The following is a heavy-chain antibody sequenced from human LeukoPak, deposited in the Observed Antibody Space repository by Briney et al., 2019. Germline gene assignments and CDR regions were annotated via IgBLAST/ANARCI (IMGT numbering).Heavy chain of an antibody. CDR2: IYYSGGT. D-gene: IGHD1-1*01. CDR3: ARDPIGGSNWFDP. CDR1: GGSINYYY. J-gene: IGHJ5*02. V-gene: IGHV4-59*01. Sequence: SETLSLTCTVSGGSINYYYWMWIRQPPGKGLEWIGYIYYSGGTHYNPSLKSRVTMLVDTSKNQFSLKLTAVTAADTAVYYCARDPIGGSNWFDPWGQGTLVTVSS.